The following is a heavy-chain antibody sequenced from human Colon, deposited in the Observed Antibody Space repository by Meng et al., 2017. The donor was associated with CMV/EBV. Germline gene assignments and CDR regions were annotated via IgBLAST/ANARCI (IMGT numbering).Heavy chain of an antibody. Sequence: ASVKVSCKAAGYTFIDYYMHWVRQAPGQGLEWMGWINHKNGATNYDQKFQDRVTVIRDTSITTVYMELNRLRLDDTAVYFCARGFDFWRGSDFDYWGQGTSVTVSS. V-gene: IGHV1-2*02. CDR3: ARGFDFWRGSDFDY. CDR2: INHKNGAT. J-gene: IGHJ4*02. D-gene: IGHD3-3*01. CDR1: GYTFIDYY.